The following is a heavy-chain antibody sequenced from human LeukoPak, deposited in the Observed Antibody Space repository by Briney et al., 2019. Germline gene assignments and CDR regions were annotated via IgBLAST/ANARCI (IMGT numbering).Heavy chain of an antibody. J-gene: IGHJ3*02. CDR1: GGSISSYY. V-gene: IGHV4-59*01. CDR3: ARVVYGSGSYIAFDI. D-gene: IGHD3-10*01. Sequence: PSETLSLTCTVSGGSISSYYWSWIRQPPGKGLEWIGYIYYSGGTNYNPSLKSRVTISVDTSKNQFSLKLSSVTAADTAVYYCARVVYGSGSYIAFDIWGQGTMVTVSS. CDR2: IYYSGGT.